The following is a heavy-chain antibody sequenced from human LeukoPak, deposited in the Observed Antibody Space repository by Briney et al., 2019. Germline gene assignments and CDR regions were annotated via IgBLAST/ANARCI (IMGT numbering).Heavy chain of an antibody. D-gene: IGHD2-2*01. CDR1: GGSISSSSYY. V-gene: IGHV4-39*01. Sequence: PSETLSLTCTVSGGSISSSSYYWGWIRQPPGKGLEWIGCIYYSGSTYYNPSLKSRVTISVDTSKNQFSLKLSSVTAADTAVYYCASSLGFHCSSTSCYYYYGMDVWGQGTTVTVSS. CDR2: IYYSGST. CDR3: ASSLGFHCSSTSCYYYYGMDV. J-gene: IGHJ6*02.